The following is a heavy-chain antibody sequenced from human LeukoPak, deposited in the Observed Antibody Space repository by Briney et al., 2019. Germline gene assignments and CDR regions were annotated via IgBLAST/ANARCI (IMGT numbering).Heavy chain of an antibody. CDR1: GGSISSGGYY. Sequence: SETLSLTCTVSGGSISSGGYYWSWIRQHPGKGLEWIGYIYYSGSTYYNPSLKSRVTISVDTSKNQFSPKLSSVTAADTAVYYCARCPANYDSSGYYFDYWGQGTLVTVSS. CDR3: ARCPANYDSSGYYFDY. V-gene: IGHV4-31*03. D-gene: IGHD3-22*01. J-gene: IGHJ4*02. CDR2: IYYSGST.